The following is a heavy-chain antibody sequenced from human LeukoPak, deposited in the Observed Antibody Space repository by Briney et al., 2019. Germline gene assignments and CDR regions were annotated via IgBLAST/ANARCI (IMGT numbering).Heavy chain of an antibody. J-gene: IGHJ4*02. Sequence: PSDTLSLTCTVSDGFITNYYWSWVRQPPGKGLEFIGYVHYSGTTNYNPSLRSRVTISIDTSKKHSFLKLNSVTAADTAVYYCATGYGDFRVEGRYFYSWGQGTLVTVSS. CDR3: ATGYGDFRVEGRYFYS. CDR1: DGFITNYY. V-gene: IGHV4-59*07. CDR2: VHYSGTT. D-gene: IGHD4-17*01.